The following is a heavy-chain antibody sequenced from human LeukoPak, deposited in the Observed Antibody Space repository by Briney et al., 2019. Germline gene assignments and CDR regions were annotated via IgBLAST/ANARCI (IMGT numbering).Heavy chain of an antibody. CDR1: GFTFSTYE. Sequence: GGSLRLSCAASGFTFSTYEMNWVRQVPGKGLEWVSYISSSGGTIYYADSVKGRFTISRDNAKNSLYLQMNSLRAEDTAVYYCARVIGSYGDSAYWGQGTLVTVSS. D-gene: IGHD3-16*01. CDR3: ARVIGSYGDSAY. CDR2: ISSSGGTI. V-gene: IGHV3-48*03. J-gene: IGHJ4*02.